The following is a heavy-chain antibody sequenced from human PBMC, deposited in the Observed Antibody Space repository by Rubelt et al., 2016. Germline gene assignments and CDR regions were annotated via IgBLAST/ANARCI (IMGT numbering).Heavy chain of an antibody. Sequence: QLQLQESGPGLVKPSETLSLTCTVSGGSISSSSYYWGWIRQPPGKGLEWIGSIYYSGSTYYNPSLKGRVTISGDTSKNQFCLKLSSVTAADTAVYYCARPRGSGSPTSGGYWYFDLWGRGTLVTVSS. V-gene: IGHV4-39*07. D-gene: IGHD1-26*01. J-gene: IGHJ2*01. CDR1: GGSISSSSYY. CDR3: ARPRGSGSPTSGGYWYFDL. CDR2: IYYSGST.